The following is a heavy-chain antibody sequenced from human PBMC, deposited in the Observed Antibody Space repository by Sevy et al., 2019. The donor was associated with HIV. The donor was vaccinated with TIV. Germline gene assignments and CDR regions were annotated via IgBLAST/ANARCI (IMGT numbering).Heavy chain of an antibody. Sequence: GGSLRLSCAASGFTFSSYAMHWVRQAPGKGLEYVSAISSNGGSTYYANSVKGRFTISRDNSKNTLYLQMGSLRAEDMAVYYCARTDYGGGARGAFDIWGQGTMVTISS. V-gene: IGHV3-64*01. CDR1: GFTFSSYA. CDR3: ARTDYGGGARGAFDI. D-gene: IGHD4-17*01. J-gene: IGHJ3*02. CDR2: ISSNGGST.